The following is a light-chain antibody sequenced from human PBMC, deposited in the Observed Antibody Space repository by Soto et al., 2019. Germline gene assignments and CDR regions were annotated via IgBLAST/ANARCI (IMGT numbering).Light chain of an antibody. CDR1: QSVSSNY. J-gene: IGKJ2*01. Sequence: TQSPSSVSASVGDRVTITCRASQSVSSNYLAWYQQKPGQAPRLLIYGASVRATGIPDRFSGSGSGTDFTLTISRLEPEDFAVYYCQQYGSSPYTFGQGTKLEIK. CDR2: GAS. CDR3: QQYGSSPYT. V-gene: IGKV3-20*01.